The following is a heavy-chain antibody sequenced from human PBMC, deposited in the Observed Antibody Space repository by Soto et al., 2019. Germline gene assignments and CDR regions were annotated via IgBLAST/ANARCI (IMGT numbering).Heavy chain of an antibody. CDR3: AHSKARFRRDCRGGTCYSLDP. V-gene: IGHV2-5*02. CDR1: GFSLSTSGEG. CDR2: IYWDGDK. Sequence: QITLKESGPTLVKPTQTLTLTCTFSGFSLSTSGEGVGWIRQPPGKALEWLALIYWDGDKRYSPSLKSRLTITQDTSKNQVVLTMTNMDPVDTATYYCAHSKARFRRDCRGGTCYSLDPWGQGTLVTVSS. D-gene: IGHD2-15*01. J-gene: IGHJ5*02.